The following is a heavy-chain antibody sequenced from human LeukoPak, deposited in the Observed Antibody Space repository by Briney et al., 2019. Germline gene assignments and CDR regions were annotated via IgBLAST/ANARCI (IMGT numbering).Heavy chain of an antibody. CDR3: ARDCGGDCFSNDAFDI. J-gene: IGHJ3*02. CDR2: INWNGGST. CDR1: GFAFNTYS. D-gene: IGHD2-21*02. Sequence: GGSLRLSCAASGFAFNTYSMNWVRQAPGKGLEWVSDINWNGGSTGYVDSVKGRFTISRDNAKNSLYLQMNSLRAEDTALYYCARDCGGDCFSNDAFDIWGQGTMVTVSS. V-gene: IGHV3-20*04.